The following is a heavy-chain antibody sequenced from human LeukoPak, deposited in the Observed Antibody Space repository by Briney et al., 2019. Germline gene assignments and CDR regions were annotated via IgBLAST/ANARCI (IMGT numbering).Heavy chain of an antibody. J-gene: IGHJ4*02. D-gene: IGHD3-10*01. V-gene: IGHV3-30*04. CDR1: GFTFSSYA. Sequence: PGGSLRLSCAASGFTFSSYAMHWVRQAPGKGLERVAVISYDGSNKYYADSVKGRFTISRDNSKNTLYLQMNSLRAEDTAVYYCARVERAYYYGSGSYDVWGQGTLVTVSS. CDR2: ISYDGSNK. CDR3: ARVERAYYYGSGSYDV.